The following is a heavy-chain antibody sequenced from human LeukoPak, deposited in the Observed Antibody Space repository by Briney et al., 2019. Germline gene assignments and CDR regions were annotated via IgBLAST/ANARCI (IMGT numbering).Heavy chain of an antibody. J-gene: IGHJ5*02. D-gene: IGHD6-19*01. CDR3: ARVRSGWYGIDP. CDR2: INHSGST. Sequence: SETLSLTCAVSGGSISSRNWWSWVRQPPGKGLEWIGEINHSGSTNYNPSLKSRVTISVDTSKNQFSLKLSSVTAADTAVYYCARVRSGWYGIDPWGQGTLVTVSP. V-gene: IGHV4-4*02. CDR1: GGSISSRNW.